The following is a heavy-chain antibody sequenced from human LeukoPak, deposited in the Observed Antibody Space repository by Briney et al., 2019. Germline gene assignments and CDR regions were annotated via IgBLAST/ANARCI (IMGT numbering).Heavy chain of an antibody. CDR3: AKDMGNSALLRWFDP. CDR1: GFTFSNYA. Sequence: GGSLRLSCAASGFTFSNYAMHWVRQAPGEGLEWVAVISYDGTNKYYADSVKGRFTISRDNSKNTLSLQMNSLRAEDTALYYCAKDMGNSALLRWFDPWGQGTLVTVSS. V-gene: IGHV3-30-3*01. CDR2: ISYDGTNK. J-gene: IGHJ5*02. D-gene: IGHD1-1*01.